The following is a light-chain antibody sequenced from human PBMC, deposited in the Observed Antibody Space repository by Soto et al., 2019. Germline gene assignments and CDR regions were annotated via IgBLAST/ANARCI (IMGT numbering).Light chain of an antibody. J-gene: IGLJ1*01. Sequence: AVVTQEPSLAVSTGGTVTLTCGSSTGAVTNGHYPYWFQQKPGQAPRTLIYDTTNRHSWTPARFSGSLLGGKAALTLSGAQPEDEAEYYCLLSYNGPYVFGTGTKVTVL. CDR2: DTT. CDR1: TGAVTNGHY. V-gene: IGLV7-46*01. CDR3: LLSYNGPYV.